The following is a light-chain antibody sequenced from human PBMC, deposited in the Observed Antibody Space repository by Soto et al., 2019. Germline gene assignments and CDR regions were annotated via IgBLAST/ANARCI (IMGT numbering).Light chain of an antibody. J-gene: IGKJ2*01. Sequence: EIVLTQSPGTLSLSPGEGATLSCRASQSVSSIYLAWYQQKPGQAPRLLIYSASTRAAGIPDRFSGSGSGTDFTLTISRLEAEDFSVYYCQQYSSSLYTFGQGTKLEIK. CDR3: QQYSSSLYT. CDR1: QSVSSIY. V-gene: IGKV3-20*01. CDR2: SAS.